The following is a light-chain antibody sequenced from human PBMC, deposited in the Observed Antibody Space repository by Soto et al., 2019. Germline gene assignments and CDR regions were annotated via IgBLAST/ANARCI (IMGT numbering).Light chain of an antibody. V-gene: IGLV2-14*01. CDR1: SSDVGGYNF. CDR3: SSYTSSRTLV. J-gene: IGLJ2*01. Sequence: QPVLTQPASVSGSPGQSITISCTGTSSDVGGYNFVSWYQQHPGKAPKVMICDVSNRPSGVSNRFSGSKSGNTASLTISGLQAEDEADYYCSSYTSSRTLVFGGGTKLTVL. CDR2: DVS.